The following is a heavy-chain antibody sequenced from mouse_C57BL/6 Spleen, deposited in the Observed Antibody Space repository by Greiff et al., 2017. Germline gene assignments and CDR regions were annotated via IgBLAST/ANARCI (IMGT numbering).Heavy chain of an antibody. CDR1: GFTFSNYW. J-gene: IGHJ3*01. Sequence: EVQLKESGGGLVQPGGSMKLSCVASGFTFSNYWMNWVRQSPEKGLEWVAQIRLKSDNYATHYAESVKGRFTISRDDSKSSVYLQMNNLRAEDTGIYYCTGRLPLAYWGQGTLVTVSA. CDR2: IRLKSDNYAT. D-gene: IGHD2-2*01. V-gene: IGHV6-3*01. CDR3: TGRLPLAY.